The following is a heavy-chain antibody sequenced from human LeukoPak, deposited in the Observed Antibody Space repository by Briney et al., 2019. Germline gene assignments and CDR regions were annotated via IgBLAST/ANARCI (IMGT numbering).Heavy chain of an antibody. CDR1: GFTFSGYA. CDR2: ILYDGSNK. J-gene: IGHJ4*02. CDR3: ARDMAQVGATPLDY. D-gene: IGHD1-26*01. Sequence: GRSLRLSCAASGFTFSGYAMHWVRQAAGKGLEWVAGILYDGSNKYYADSVKGRFTISRDNSKNTLYLQMNSLRAEDTAVYYCARDMAQVGATPLDYWGQGTLVTVSS. V-gene: IGHV3-30-3*01.